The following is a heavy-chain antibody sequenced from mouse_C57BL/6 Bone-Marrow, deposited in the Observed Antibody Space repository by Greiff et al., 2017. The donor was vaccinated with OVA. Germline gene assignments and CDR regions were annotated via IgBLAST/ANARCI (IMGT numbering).Heavy chain of an antibody. Sequence: DVQLVESGGGLVQPGGSMKLSCAASGFTFSDAWMDWVRQSPEKGLEWVAEIRNKANNHATYYAVSVKARFTISRDDSKSSVYLQMNSLRAEDAGIYYCTREDYSTWCAYGGQGTLVTVSA. CDR3: TREDYSTWCAY. J-gene: IGHJ3*01. CDR1: GFTFSDAW. V-gene: IGHV6-6*01. D-gene: IGHD1-1*01. CDR2: IRNKANNHAT.